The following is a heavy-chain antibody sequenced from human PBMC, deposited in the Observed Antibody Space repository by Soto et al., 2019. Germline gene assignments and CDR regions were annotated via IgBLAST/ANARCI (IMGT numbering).Heavy chain of an antibody. CDR1: GGSISSYY. V-gene: IGHV4-59*08. J-gene: IGHJ6*02. CDR2: IYYSGST. Sequence: PSETLSLTCTVSGGSISSYYWSWIRQPPGKGLEWIGYIYYSGSTNYNPSLKSRVTISVDTSKNQFSLKLSSVTAADTAVYYCAVTGYSSSWYVGLDYYYGMDVWGQGTTVNVSS. D-gene: IGHD6-13*01. CDR3: AVTGYSSSWYVGLDYYYGMDV.